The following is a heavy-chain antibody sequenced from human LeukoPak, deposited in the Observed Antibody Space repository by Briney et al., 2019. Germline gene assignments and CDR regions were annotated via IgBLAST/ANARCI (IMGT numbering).Heavy chain of an antibody. CDR1: GGTFSSYA. CDR3: AILSSREYYYDSSGYPPEDY. D-gene: IGHD3-22*01. J-gene: IGHJ4*02. CDR2: IIPIFGTA. V-gene: IGHV1-69*05. Sequence: GASVKVSCKASGGTFSSYAISWVRQAPGQGLEWMGGIIPIFGTANYAQKFQGRVTITTDESTSTAYMELSSLRSEDTAVYYCAILSSREYYYDSSGYPPEDYWGQGTLVTVSS.